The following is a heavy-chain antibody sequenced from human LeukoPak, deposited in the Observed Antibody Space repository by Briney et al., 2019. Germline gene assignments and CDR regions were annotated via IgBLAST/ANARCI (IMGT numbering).Heavy chain of an antibody. CDR2: IYYSGST. Sequence: SETLSLTCTVSGGSMNYYYWSWIRQPPGKGLEWIGYIYYSGSTNYNPSLKSRVTISVDTSKNQFSLKLSSVTAADTAVYYCARMTTVTYNWFDPWGQGTLVTVSS. V-gene: IGHV4-59*01. D-gene: IGHD4-17*01. CDR3: ARMTTVTYNWFDP. CDR1: GGSMNYYY. J-gene: IGHJ5*02.